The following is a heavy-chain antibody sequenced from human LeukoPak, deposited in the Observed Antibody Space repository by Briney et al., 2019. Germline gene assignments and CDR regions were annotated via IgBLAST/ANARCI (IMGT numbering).Heavy chain of an antibody. Sequence: SETMSLTCTVSGGSISSSSYYWGWIRQPPGKGLEWIGSIYYSGSTYYNPSLKSRVTISVDTSKNQFSLKLSSVTAADTAVYYCARHRYDFWSGYWSLDYWGQGTPVTVSS. CDR2: IYYSGST. J-gene: IGHJ4*02. D-gene: IGHD3-3*01. CDR3: ARHRYDFWSGYWSLDY. V-gene: IGHV4-39*01. CDR1: GGSISSSSYY.